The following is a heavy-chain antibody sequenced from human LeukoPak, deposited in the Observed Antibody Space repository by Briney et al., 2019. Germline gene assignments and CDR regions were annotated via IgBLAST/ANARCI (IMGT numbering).Heavy chain of an antibody. CDR1: GFTFSSYA. J-gene: IGHJ4*02. D-gene: IGHD6-19*01. Sequence: GGSLRLSCAASGFTFSSYAMSWVRQAPGKGLEWVAVIWYDGSNKYYADSVKGRFTISRDNSKNTLYLQMNSLRAEDTAVYYCARDPRQWLAYYFDYWGQGTLVTVSS. V-gene: IGHV3-33*08. CDR2: IWYDGSNK. CDR3: ARDPRQWLAYYFDY.